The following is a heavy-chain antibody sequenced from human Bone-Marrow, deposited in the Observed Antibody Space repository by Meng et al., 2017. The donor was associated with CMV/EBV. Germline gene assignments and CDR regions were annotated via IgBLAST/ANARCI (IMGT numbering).Heavy chain of an antibody. Sequence: GESLKISCAASGFTFSSYAMSWVRQAPGKGLEWVSAISGSGGSTYYADSVKGRFTISRDNSKNTLYLQMNSLRAEDTAVYYCAKDDHNWNEIYYGMDVWGQGTTVTAP. CDR1: GFTFSSYA. D-gene: IGHD1-1*01. CDR2: ISGSGGST. CDR3: AKDDHNWNEIYYGMDV. J-gene: IGHJ6*02. V-gene: IGHV3-23*01.